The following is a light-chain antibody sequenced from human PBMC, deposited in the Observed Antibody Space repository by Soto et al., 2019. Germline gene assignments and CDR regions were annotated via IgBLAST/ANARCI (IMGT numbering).Light chain of an antibody. CDR3: QQYGTSPSWT. Sequence: ETVLTQSPGTLSLSPGERATLSCRASQSVSSNTLAWYQQKPGPAPRLLMYSASTRATGIPDRFSGSGSGADFTLTVSRLEPVDFAVYYCQQYGTSPSWTFGEGTKVDI. V-gene: IGKV3-20*01. CDR1: QSVSSNT. J-gene: IGKJ1*01. CDR2: SAS.